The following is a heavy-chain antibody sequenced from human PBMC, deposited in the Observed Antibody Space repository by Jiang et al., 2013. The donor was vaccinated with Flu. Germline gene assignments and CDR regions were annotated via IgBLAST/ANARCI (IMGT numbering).Heavy chain of an antibody. CDR2: IYYNGDT. D-gene: IGHD3-10*01. CDR1: GGSISNKEYY. Sequence: GLVKPSQTLSLTCAVSGGSISNKEYYWSWIRQPPGKGLEWIGYIYYNGDTYYNPSLKSRVTISGDTSKNQFSLKLRSVTAADTAVYYCARAPPYYYGSGSPYYFDYWGQGTLVTVSS. CDR3: ARAPPYYYGSGSPYYFDY. J-gene: IGHJ4*02. V-gene: IGHV4-30-4*01.